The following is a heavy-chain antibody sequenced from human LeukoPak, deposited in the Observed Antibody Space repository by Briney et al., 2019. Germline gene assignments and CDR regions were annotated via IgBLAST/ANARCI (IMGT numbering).Heavy chain of an antibody. Sequence: PGRTLRLSCAASGFTFSSYGMNWVRKAPGKGLEWVAVISYDGSNKYYADYVKGRFTISRDNSKNTLYLQMNSLRAEDTAVYYCAKYSSSSLFDYWGQGTLVTVSS. CDR1: GFTFSSYG. CDR3: AKYSSSSLFDY. V-gene: IGHV3-30*18. J-gene: IGHJ4*02. CDR2: ISYDGSNK. D-gene: IGHD6-6*01.